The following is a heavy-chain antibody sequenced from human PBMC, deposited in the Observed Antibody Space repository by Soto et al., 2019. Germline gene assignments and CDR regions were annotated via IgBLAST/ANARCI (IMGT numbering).Heavy chain of an antibody. D-gene: IGHD3-3*01. V-gene: IGHV3-7*01. CDR1: GFTFSSYW. J-gene: IGHJ4*02. Sequence: GGSLRLSCAASGFTFSSYWMSWVRQAPGKGLEWVANIKQDGSEKYYVDSVKGRFTISRDNAKNSLYLQMNSLRAEDTAVYYCAREAIFGVGTLFDYWGQGTLVTVSS. CDR3: AREAIFGVGTLFDY. CDR2: IKQDGSEK.